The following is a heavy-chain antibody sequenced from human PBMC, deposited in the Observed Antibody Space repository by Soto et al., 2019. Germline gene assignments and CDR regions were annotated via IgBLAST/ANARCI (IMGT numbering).Heavy chain of an antibody. CDR1: GDSIISIYH. Sequence: SETLSLTCAVSGDSIISIYHWAWIRQPPGKGLEWIGYIYYSGSTNYNPSLKSRVTISVDTSKNQFSLKLSSVTAADTAVYYCARGGEWFDPWGQGTLVTVSS. J-gene: IGHJ5*02. CDR2: IYYSGST. V-gene: IGHV4-59*01. CDR3: ARGGEWFDP.